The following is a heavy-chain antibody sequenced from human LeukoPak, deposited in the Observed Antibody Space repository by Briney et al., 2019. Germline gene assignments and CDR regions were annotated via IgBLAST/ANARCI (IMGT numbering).Heavy chain of an antibody. Sequence: GGSLRLSCAASGFTFSSYAMHWVRQAPGKGLEWVAVMSFDGTHIYYADSAKGRFTISRDNSKNTLYLQMNSLRDEDTAVYHCARCSGYGMDVWGQGTTVTVSS. V-gene: IGHV3-30-3*01. CDR2: MSFDGTHI. CDR3: ARCSGYGMDV. J-gene: IGHJ6*02. CDR1: GFTFSSYA. D-gene: IGHD3-10*02.